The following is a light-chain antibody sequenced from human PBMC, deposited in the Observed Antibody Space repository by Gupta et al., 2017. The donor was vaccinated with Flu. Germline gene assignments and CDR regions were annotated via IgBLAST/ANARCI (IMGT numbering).Light chain of an antibody. Sequence: DVVMTQSPLSLPVTLGQPATISCKSSQSLVYSNGNTYLNWFHQRPGQSPRRLIYKVSNRDSGVPDRFSGSGSGTDFTLKISRGEAEDVGVYYCRQGTHWPYFTFGHGTKVDIK. J-gene: IGKJ3*01. V-gene: IGKV2-30*01. CDR1: QSLVYSNGNTY. CDR2: KVS. CDR3: RQGTHWPYFT.